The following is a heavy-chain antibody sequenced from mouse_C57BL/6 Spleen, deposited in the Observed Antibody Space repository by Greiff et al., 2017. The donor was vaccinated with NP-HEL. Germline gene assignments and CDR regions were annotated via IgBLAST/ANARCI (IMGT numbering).Heavy chain of an antibody. J-gene: IGHJ2*01. D-gene: IGHD4-1*01. CDR3: ARPNWDVGDYFDY. CDR1: GYTFTDYN. Sequence: VQLKQSGPELVKPGASVKMSCKASGYTFTDYNMHWVKQSHGKSLEWIGYINPNNGGTSYSQKFKGKATLTVNKSSSTAYMELRSLTSEDSAVYYCARPNWDVGDYFDYWGQGTTLTVSS. V-gene: IGHV1-22*01. CDR2: INPNNGGT.